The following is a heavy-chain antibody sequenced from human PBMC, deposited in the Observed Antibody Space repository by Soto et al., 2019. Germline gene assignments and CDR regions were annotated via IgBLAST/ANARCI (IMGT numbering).Heavy chain of an antibody. CDR3: ARGFRYCSSTSCYLNYYYYYYMDV. Sequence: QVQLQQWGAGLLKPSETLSLTCAVYGGSFSGYYWSWIRQPPGKGLEWIGEINHSGSTNYNPSLKSRVTISVDTSKIQFSLKLSSVIAADTAVYYCARGFRYCSSTSCYLNYYYYYYMDVWGKGTTVTVSS. V-gene: IGHV4-34*01. CDR1: GGSFSGYY. CDR2: INHSGST. J-gene: IGHJ6*03. D-gene: IGHD2-2*01.